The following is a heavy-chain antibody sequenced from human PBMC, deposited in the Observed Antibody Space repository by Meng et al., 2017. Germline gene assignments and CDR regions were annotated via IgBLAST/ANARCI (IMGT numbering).Heavy chain of an antibody. CDR1: GGSISSSNW. Sequence: QVRLQEAGPGLVKPSGPLSLTCAVSGGSISSSNWWSWVRQPPGKGLEWIGEIYHSGSTNYNPSLKSRVTISVDKSKNQFSLKLSSVTAADTAVYYCARDRGAVAGTNFDYWGQGTLVTVSS. CDR2: IYHSGST. J-gene: IGHJ4*02. CDR3: ARDRGAVAGTNFDY. D-gene: IGHD6-19*01. V-gene: IGHV4-4*02.